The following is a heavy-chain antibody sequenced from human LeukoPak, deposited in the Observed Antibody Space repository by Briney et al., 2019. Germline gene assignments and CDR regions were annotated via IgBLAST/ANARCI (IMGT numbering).Heavy chain of an antibody. V-gene: IGHV3-21*01. CDR1: GFTFSTYT. Sequence: GGSLRLSCAASGFTFSTYTMNWVRQAPGKGLEWVSSITSSSSYIYYADSVKGRFTISRDNANNSLYLQMNSLRAEDTAVYYCARASGYDSSGYYYRVFFLGHWFDPWGQGTLVTVSS. D-gene: IGHD3-22*01. CDR2: ITSSSSYI. J-gene: IGHJ5*02. CDR3: ARASGYDSSGYYYRVFFLGHWFDP.